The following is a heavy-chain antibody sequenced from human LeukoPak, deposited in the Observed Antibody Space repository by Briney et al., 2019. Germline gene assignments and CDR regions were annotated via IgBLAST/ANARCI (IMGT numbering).Heavy chain of an antibody. CDR2: ISGDGSSI. D-gene: IGHD2-15*01. CDR1: GFTFSSYG. V-gene: IGHV3-74*01. J-gene: IGHJ4*02. Sequence: GGSLRLSCAASGFTFSSYGMHWVRQAPGKGLVWVSRISGDGSSISYADSVKGRFTISRDNAKNTLYLQMSSLRAEDTAVYYCARIACSGGSCCDYWGQGTLVTVSS. CDR3: ARIACSGGSCCDY.